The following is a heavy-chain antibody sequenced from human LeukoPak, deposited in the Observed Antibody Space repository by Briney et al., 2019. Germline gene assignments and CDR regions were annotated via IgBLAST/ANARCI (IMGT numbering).Heavy chain of an antibody. CDR1: GYTFTGYY. J-gene: IGHJ5*02. D-gene: IGHD2-21*01. Sequence: ASVKVSCKASGYTFTGYYMHWVRQAPGQGLEWMGWINPNSGGTNFAQKFQGRVTMTRDTSISTAYMQLRRLRSDDTAVYYCAREYYGRALDPWGQGTLVTVSS. V-gene: IGHV1-2*02. CDR3: AREYYGRALDP. CDR2: INPNSGGT.